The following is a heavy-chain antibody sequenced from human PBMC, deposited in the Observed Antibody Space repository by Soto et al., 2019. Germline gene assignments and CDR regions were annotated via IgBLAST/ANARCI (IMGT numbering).Heavy chain of an antibody. D-gene: IGHD3-10*01. J-gene: IGHJ4*02. V-gene: IGHV3-30-3*01. CDR2: ISFDGTTK. CDR3: VRHRDGGTYTYIDH. Sequence: GGSLRLSCAASGFTFTAFGLHWVRQAPGKGLEWVGLISFDGTTKYFADSVRGRFTISRDNSKNMLFLQLNSLRVEDTAVYYCVRHRDGGTYTYIDHWGPGTLVTVSS. CDR1: GFTFTAFG.